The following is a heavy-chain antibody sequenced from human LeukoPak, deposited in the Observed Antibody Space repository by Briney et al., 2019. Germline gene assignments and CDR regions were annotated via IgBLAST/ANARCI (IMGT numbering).Heavy chain of an antibody. D-gene: IGHD3-3*01. V-gene: IGHV5-51*01. CDR1: GYSFTSYW. Sequence: GESLKISCKGSGYSFTSYWIGWVRQMPGKGLEWMGNIYPGDSDTRYSPSFQGQVTISADKSISTAYLQWSSLKASDTAMYYCARIYDFWSGYPQYYFDYWGQGTLVTVSS. CDR3: ARIYDFWSGYPQYYFDY. J-gene: IGHJ4*02. CDR2: IYPGDSDT.